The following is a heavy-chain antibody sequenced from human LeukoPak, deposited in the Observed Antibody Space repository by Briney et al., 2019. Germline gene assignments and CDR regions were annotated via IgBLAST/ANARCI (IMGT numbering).Heavy chain of an antibody. CDR2: ISGSGDNT. V-gene: IGHV3-23*01. D-gene: IGHD4-17*01. J-gene: IGHJ4*02. CDR1: GFTFTSYA. CDR3: AKGRNEDGDAALNY. Sequence: GGSLRLSCAASGFTFTSYAMSRVRQAPGKGLEWVSSISGSGDNTFYADSVKGRFTISRDNSKNTLYLQMNTLRAEDTAAYHCAKGRNEDGDAALNYWGQGTLVTVSS.